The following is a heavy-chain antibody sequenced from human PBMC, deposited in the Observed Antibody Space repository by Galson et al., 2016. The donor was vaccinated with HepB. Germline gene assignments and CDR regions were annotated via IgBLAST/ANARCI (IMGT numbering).Heavy chain of an antibody. D-gene: IGHD3-3*01. V-gene: IGHV5-51*01. J-gene: IGHJ4*02. CDR2: IYPGDSDT. Sequence: QSGAEVKKPGESLKISCQGSGYTFTNHWIGWVRQMPGKGLEWMGIIYPGDSDTRYSPSFQGQVTISADKSTRTAYLQWSSLKLRSVTAADTAVYYCARESDLTIFGLFDYWGQGTLVTVSS. CDR3: ARESDLTIFGLFDY. CDR1: GYTFTNHW.